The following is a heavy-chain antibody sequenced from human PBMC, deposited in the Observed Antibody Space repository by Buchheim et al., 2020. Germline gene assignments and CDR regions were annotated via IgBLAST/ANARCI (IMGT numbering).Heavy chain of an antibody. D-gene: IGHD3-10*01. J-gene: IGHJ4*02. V-gene: IGHV4-30-4*01. Sequence: QVQLQESGPGLVKPSQTLSLTCTVSGGSITSGNYYWSWIRQPPRKGLEWIGYIYYSGSAFYNPSLMSRVTISLDTSKNQFSLRLSSVTAADTAVYYCARVVEFVTMVRGHYFDYWGQGTL. CDR2: IYYSGSA. CDR3: ARVVEFVTMVRGHYFDY. CDR1: GGSITSGNYY.